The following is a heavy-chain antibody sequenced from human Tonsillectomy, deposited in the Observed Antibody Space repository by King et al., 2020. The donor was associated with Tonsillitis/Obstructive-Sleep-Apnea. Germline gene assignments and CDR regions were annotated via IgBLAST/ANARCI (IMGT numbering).Heavy chain of an antibody. Sequence: VQLVESGGGLVQPGGSLRLSCAASGFTFSRSWMSWVRQAPGKGLEWLADIKQDGRDKYYEDSVKGRFTISRDNAKNSLYLQINSLRAEDTAVYYCARYSGISDTNCWYFDLWGRGTPVTVSS. CDR2: IKQDGRDK. D-gene: IGHD1-14*01. CDR1: GFTFSRSW. V-gene: IGHV3-7*04. CDR3: ARYSGISDTNCWYFDL. J-gene: IGHJ2*01.